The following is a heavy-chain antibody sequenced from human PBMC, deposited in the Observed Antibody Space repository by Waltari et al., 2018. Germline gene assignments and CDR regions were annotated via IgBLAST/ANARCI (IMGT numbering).Heavy chain of an antibody. CDR2: MYFSGTQ. D-gene: IGHD3-22*01. CDR3: ARLPRGSVIIGAFDI. J-gene: IGHJ3*02. CDR1: GASIRSHF. V-gene: IGHV4-59*11. Sequence: VQLQESGPGLVKPSETLSLRCNVSGASIRSHFWSWIRQAPGKGLEWIGPMYFSGTQDYNPSRKSRVAISIDTSKNHFSLNLRSVTAADTAIYYCARLPRGSVIIGAFDIWGQGTQVTVSS.